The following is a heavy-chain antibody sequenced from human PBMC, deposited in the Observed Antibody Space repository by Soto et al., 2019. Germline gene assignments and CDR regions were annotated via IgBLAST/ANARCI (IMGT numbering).Heavy chain of an antibody. CDR3: AKGTKDYIDLVTPHDY. CDR2: ISYDGGNK. Sequence: PXGSLRLSCAASGFTFSTYGMHWVRQAPGKGLEWVAVISYDGGNKYYADSVRGRFTISRDNSKNTLYLQMNSLRAEDTAVYFCAKGTKDYIDLVTPHDYWGQGTLVTVSS. CDR1: GFTFSTYG. J-gene: IGHJ4*02. V-gene: IGHV3-30*18. D-gene: IGHD4-17*01.